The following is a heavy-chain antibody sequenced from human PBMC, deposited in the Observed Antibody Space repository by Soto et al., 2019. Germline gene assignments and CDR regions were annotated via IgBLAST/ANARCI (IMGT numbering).Heavy chain of an antibody. J-gene: IGHJ6*02. V-gene: IGHV1-69*13. CDR2: IIPIFGTA. CDR1: GGTFSSYA. CDR3: AREVITIFGVVIIPDYYGMDV. D-gene: IGHD3-3*01. Sequence: SVKVSCKASGGTFSSYAISWVRQAPGQGLEWMGRIIPIFGTANYAQKFQGRVTITADESTSTAYMELSSLRSEDTAVYYCAREVITIFGVVIIPDYYGMDVWGQGTTVTVSS.